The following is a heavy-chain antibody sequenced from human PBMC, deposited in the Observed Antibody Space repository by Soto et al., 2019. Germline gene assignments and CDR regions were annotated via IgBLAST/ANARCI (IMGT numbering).Heavy chain of an antibody. CDR2: ISAYNGNT. Sequence: ASVKVSCKASGYTFTRYGISWVRQAPGQGLEWMGWISAYNGNTNYAQKLQGRVTMTTDTSTSTAYMELRSLRSDDTAVYYCARNLAAAGPRSWFDPWGQGTLVTVSS. V-gene: IGHV1-18*01. J-gene: IGHJ5*02. D-gene: IGHD6-13*01. CDR1: GYTFTRYG. CDR3: ARNLAAAGPRSWFDP.